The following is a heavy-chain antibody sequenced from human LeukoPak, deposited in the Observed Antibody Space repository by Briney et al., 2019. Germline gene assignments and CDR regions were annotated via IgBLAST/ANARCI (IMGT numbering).Heavy chain of an antibody. V-gene: IGHV3-7*01. Sequence: PGGSLRLSCEASGFTFSSYWMSWVRQAPGKGLEWVANIKQDGTERYYVDSVKGRFTISRDNAKRSLYLQMNSLRAEDTAVYYCGREHVAVDYWGQGTLVTVSS. J-gene: IGHJ4*02. CDR2: IKQDGTER. CDR1: GFTFSSYW. CDR3: GREHVAVDY. D-gene: IGHD3-16*01.